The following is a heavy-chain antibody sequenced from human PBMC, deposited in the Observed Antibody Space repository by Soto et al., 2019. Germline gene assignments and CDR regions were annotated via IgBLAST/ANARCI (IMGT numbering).Heavy chain of an antibody. CDR1: GGTFSSYA. Sequence: QVQLVQSGAEVKKPGSSVKVSCKASGGTFSSYAISWVRQAPGQGLEWMGGIIPIFGTANYAQKFQGRVTITADKSTSTAYMELSSLRSEDTAVYYCARGGGGYCSSTSCYSYYYYGMDVWGQGTTVTVSS. CDR2: IIPIFGTA. D-gene: IGHD2-2*01. V-gene: IGHV1-69*06. CDR3: ARGGGGYCSSTSCYSYYYYGMDV. J-gene: IGHJ6*02.